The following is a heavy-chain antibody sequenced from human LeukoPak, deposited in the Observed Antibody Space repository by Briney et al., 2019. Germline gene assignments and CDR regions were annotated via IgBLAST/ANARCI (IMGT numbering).Heavy chain of an antibody. CDR3: AKVETYYDFWSGYLGSFQH. V-gene: IGHV3-23*01. CDR2: ISGSGGST. D-gene: IGHD3-3*01. Sequence: GGSLRLSCAASGFTFSSYAMSWVRQAPGKGLEWVSAISGSGGSTYYADSVKGRFTISRDNSKNTLYLQMNSLRAEDTAVYYCAKVETYYDFWSGYLGSFQHWGHGTLVTVSS. CDR1: GFTFSSYA. J-gene: IGHJ1*01.